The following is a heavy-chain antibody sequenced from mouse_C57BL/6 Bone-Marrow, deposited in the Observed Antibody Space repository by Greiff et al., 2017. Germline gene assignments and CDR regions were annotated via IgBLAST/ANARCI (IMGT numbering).Heavy chain of an antibody. V-gene: IGHV1-87*01. Sequence: VKLMESGPELARPWASVKITCQAFYTFSRRVHFAIRDTNYSLQWVKQRPGQGMEWIGAIYPGYGDTSYNQKFNGKATLTADKSSSTAYMQLSSLTSEDSAVYYCAQGYYSRGAMDYWGQGTSVTVSS. CDR1: YTFSRRVH. CDR2: GQGMEWIG. D-gene: IGHD1-1*01. J-gene: IGHJ4*01. CDR3: SEDSAVYYCAQGYYSRGAMDY.